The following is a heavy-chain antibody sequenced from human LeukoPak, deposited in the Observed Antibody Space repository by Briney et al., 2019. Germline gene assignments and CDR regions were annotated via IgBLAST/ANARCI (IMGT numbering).Heavy chain of an antibody. D-gene: IGHD2-15*01. V-gene: IGHV3-13*04. CDR3: ARDAGFLDWYFDL. J-gene: IGHJ2*01. CDR2: FCAAGDA. CDR1: GFSFSSYD. Sequence: GGSLRLSCAASGFSFSSYDMHWVRQPTGKGLEWVSAFCAAGDAYYPGSVKGRFTISRDNAKNSLYLQMNSLRAGDTAVYYCARDAGFLDWYFDLWGRGTLVTVSS.